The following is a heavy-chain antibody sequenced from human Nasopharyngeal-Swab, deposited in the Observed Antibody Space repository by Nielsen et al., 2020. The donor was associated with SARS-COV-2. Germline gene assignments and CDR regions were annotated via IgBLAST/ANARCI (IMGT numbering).Heavy chain of an antibody. V-gene: IGHV1-18*04. CDR2: ISAYNGNT. CDR1: GYTFTSYG. J-gene: IGHJ4*02. D-gene: IGHD3-10*01. CDR3: ARVSHYYGSGSYYNALTGLYY. Sequence: ASVKVSCKASGYTFTSYGISWVRQAPGQGLEWMGWISAYNGNTNYAQKLQGRVTMTTDTSTSTAYMELRSLRSDDTAVYYCARVSHYYGSGSYYNALTGLYYWGQGTLVTVSS.